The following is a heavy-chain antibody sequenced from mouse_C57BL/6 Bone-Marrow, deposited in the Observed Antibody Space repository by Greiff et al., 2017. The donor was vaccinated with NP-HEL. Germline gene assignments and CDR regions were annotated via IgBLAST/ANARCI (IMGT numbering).Heavy chain of an antibody. V-gene: IGHV7-3*01. Sequence: EVKLVESGGGLVQPGGSLSLSCAASGFTFTDYYMSWVRQPPGKALEWLGFIRNKANGYTTEYSASVKGRFTISRDKSQSILYLQMNALRAEDSATDYCARLGGTAVFDYWGQGTTLTVSS. CDR1: GFTFTDYY. CDR2: IRNKANGYTT. CDR3: ARLGGTAVFDY. J-gene: IGHJ2*01. D-gene: IGHD1-2*01.